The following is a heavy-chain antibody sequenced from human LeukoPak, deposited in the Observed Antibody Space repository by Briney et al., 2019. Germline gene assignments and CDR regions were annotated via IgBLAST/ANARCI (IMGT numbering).Heavy chain of an antibody. CDR3: ARLEPPYYFDY. V-gene: IGHV4-34*01. CDR1: GGSFNGYY. D-gene: IGHD1-14*01. CDR2: INHSGST. Sequence: SETLSLTCAVYGGSFNGYYWSWIRQPPGKGLEWIGEINHSGSTNYNPSLKSRVTISVDTSKNQFSLKLSSVTAADTAVYYCARLEPPYYFDYWGQGTLVTVSS. J-gene: IGHJ4*02.